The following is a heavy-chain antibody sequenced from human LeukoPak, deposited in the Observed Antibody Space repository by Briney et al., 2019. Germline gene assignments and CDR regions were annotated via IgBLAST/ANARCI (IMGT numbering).Heavy chain of an antibody. Sequence: SETLSLTCTVSGGSISSYYWSWIRQPAGKGLEWIGRIYTSGSTNYNPSLKSRVTMSVDTSKNQFSLKLSSVTAADTAVYYCARGGADYDPWGYYGMDVWGQGTTVTASS. D-gene: IGHD3-16*01. CDR1: GGSISSYY. V-gene: IGHV4-4*07. J-gene: IGHJ6*02. CDR3: ARGGADYDPWGYYGMDV. CDR2: IYTSGST.